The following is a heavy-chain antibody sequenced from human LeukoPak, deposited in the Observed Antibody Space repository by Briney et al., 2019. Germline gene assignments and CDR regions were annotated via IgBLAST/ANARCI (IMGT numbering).Heavy chain of an antibody. CDR2: IKQDGSEK. CDR3: ARGGATTFGLWGNAFDV. CDR1: GFTFSSYW. D-gene: IGHD3-3*01. Sequence: GGSLRLSCAASGFTFSSYWMTWVRQAPGKGLEWVANIKQDGSEKYYVDSVKGRFTISRDNAKNPLYLQMNSLGAEDTALYYCARGGATTFGLWGNAFDVWGQGTMVTVSS. V-gene: IGHV3-7*01. J-gene: IGHJ3*01.